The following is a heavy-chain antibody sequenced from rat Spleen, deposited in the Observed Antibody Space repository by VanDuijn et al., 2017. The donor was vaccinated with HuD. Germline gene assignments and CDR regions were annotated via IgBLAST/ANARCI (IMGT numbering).Heavy chain of an antibody. J-gene: IGHJ2*01. CDR3: TTANSGGYSELYYFDY. Sequence: EVQLVESGGGLVQPGRSLKLSCVASGFTFNNYWMTWIRQAPGKGLEWVASITNAAGKVYYPDSVKGRFTISRDTAQNTLYLQMDSLRSEDTATYYCTTANSGGYSELYYFDYWGQGVMVTVSS. CDR2: ITNAAGKV. D-gene: IGHD1-11*01. CDR1: GFTFNNYW. V-gene: IGHV5-31*01.